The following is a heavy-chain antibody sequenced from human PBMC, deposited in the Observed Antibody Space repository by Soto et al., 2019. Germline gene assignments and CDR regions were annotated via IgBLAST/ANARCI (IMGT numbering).Heavy chain of an antibody. CDR1: GGSFSGYY. CDR3: ARAHKGYGSGSYYAPGFDY. CDR2: INHSGST. Sequence: SETLSLTCAVYGGSFSGYYWSWIRQPPGKGLEWIGEINHSGSTNYNPSLKSRVTISVDTSKNQFSLKLSSVTAADTAVYYCARAHKGYGSGSYYAPGFDYWGQGTLVTVSS. V-gene: IGHV4-34*01. J-gene: IGHJ4*02. D-gene: IGHD3-10*01.